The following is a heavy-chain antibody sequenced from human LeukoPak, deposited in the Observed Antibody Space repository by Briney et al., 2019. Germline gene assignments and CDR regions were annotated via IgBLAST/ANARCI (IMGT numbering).Heavy chain of an antibody. J-gene: IGHJ3*02. CDR2: ISSSSSTI. V-gene: IGHV3-48*01. CDR3: ARVSRPWNAFDI. CDR1: GFTFSSYS. Sequence: PGGSLRLSCAASGFTFSSYSMNWARQAPGKGLEWVSYISSSSSTIYYAESVKGRFTISRDNAKNSLYLQMNSLRAEDTAVYYCARVSRPWNAFDIWGQGTMVTVSS.